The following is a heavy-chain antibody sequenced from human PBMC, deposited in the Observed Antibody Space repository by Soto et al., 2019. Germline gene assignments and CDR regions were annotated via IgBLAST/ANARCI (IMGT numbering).Heavy chain of an antibody. J-gene: IGHJ4*02. CDR1: GASINNTSYY. CDR3: ARGAPGPIPNSYFDF. D-gene: IGHD3-16*01. V-gene: IGHV4-39*01. CDR2: IYFSGTA. Sequence: LQLQESGPGLVKPSETLSLTCSVSGASINNTSYYWGWIRQSPGKGLEWLGNIYFSGTAYSTPSLRSRVTMSVDTSKNQFSLQLNSMIAADTGVYYCARGAPGPIPNSYFDFWGQGTLVTVSS.